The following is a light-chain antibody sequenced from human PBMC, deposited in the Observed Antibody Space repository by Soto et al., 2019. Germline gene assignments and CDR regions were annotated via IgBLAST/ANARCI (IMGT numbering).Light chain of an antibody. CDR2: EVN. J-gene: IGLJ1*01. CDR3: ASFRSGTILV. CDR1: RSDIGDSNF. V-gene: IGLV2-14*01. Sequence: QSVLTQPASVSGSAGQSVTISCTGPRSDIGDSNFISWYQHSPGKAPRLLIYEVNNRPSGVSRRFSGSKAGNTASLTISGLLHDDEADYFCASFRSGTILVFGSGTKVTVL.